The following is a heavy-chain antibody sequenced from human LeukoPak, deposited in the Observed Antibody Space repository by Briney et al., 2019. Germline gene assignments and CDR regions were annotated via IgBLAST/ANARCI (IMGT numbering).Heavy chain of an antibody. Sequence: PGGSLRLSCAASGFTFSSYAMHWVRQAPGKGLEWVAVISYDGSNKYYADSVKGRFTISRDNSKNTLYLQMNSLRAEDTAVYYCASGWLSDAFDIRGQGTMVTVSS. CDR1: GFTFSSYA. CDR3: ASGWLSDAFDI. V-gene: IGHV3-30-3*01. D-gene: IGHD6-19*01. CDR2: ISYDGSNK. J-gene: IGHJ3*02.